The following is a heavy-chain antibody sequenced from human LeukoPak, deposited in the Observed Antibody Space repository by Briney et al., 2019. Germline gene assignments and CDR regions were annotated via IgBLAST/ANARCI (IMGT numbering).Heavy chain of an antibody. CDR3: ARELEYYSNYFDDY. J-gene: IGHJ4*02. Sequence: SVKVSCKASGGTLSSYTISWVRQAPGQGLEWMGRIIPILGIANYAQKFQGRVTITADKSTSTAYMELSSLRSEDTAVYYCARELEYYSNYFDDYWGQGTLVTVSS. D-gene: IGHD4-11*01. V-gene: IGHV1-69*02. CDR2: IIPILGIA. CDR1: GGTLSSYT.